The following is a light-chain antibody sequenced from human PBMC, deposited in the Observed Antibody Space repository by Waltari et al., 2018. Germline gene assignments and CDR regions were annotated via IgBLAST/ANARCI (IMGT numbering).Light chain of an antibody. CDR3: QQRSNGPLT. CDR2: DAS. CDR1: QSVSSY. V-gene: IGKV3-11*01. Sequence: DIVLTQSPATLSLSPGERATLACRASQSVSSYLAWYQQKPGQAPGLLIYDASNRATGIPARFSGSGSGTDFTLTISSLEPEDFAVYYCQQRSNGPLTFGGGTKVEIK. J-gene: IGKJ4*01.